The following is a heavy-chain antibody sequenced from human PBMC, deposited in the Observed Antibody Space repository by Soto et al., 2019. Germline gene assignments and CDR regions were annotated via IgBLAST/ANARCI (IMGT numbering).Heavy chain of an antibody. CDR2: IIPIFGTA. V-gene: IGHV1-69*01. D-gene: IGHD2-2*02. CDR1: GGTFSSYA. CDR3: ARAYCSSTSCYKRLGGSYYYGMDV. Sequence: QVQLVQSGAEVKKPGSSVKVSCKASGGTFSSYAISWVRQAPGQGLEWMGGIIPIFGTANYAQKFQGRVTITADESTSTAYMELSSLRSEDTSVYYCARAYCSSTSCYKRLGGSYYYGMDVWGQGTTVTVSS. J-gene: IGHJ6*02.